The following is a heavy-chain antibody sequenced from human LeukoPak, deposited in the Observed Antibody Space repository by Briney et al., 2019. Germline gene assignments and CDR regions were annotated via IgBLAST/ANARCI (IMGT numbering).Heavy chain of an antibody. CDR1: GFTFSSHW. Sequence: GGSLRLSCAASGFTFSSHWMSWARQTPRKGLEWVAHINQDGTEEYYVDSVKGRFTISRDNAKNSLHLQMNSLRSEDTAVYYCARDKVTYWGQGILVTVSS. CDR3: ARDKVTY. V-gene: IGHV3-7*01. J-gene: IGHJ4*02. CDR2: INQDGTEE.